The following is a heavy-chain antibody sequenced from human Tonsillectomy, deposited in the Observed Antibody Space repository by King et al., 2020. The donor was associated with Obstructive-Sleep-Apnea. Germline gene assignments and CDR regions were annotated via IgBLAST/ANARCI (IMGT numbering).Heavy chain of an antibody. CDR1: GCSISGSSFY. J-gene: IGHJ2*01. CDR2: IYYGGST. CDR3: ARESMSYWYFDL. V-gene: IGHV4-39*07. Sequence: QLQESGPGLVKPSETLSLTCTVSGCSISGSSFYVGWIRPPPGKGLEWIVDIYYGGSTYSNPTLKMRLTISVDTSKNQFSLRLNSVTAADTAVYYCARESMSYWYFDLWGRGTLVTVTS.